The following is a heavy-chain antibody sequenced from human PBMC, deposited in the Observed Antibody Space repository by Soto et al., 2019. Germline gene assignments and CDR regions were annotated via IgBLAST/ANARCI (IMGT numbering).Heavy chain of an antibody. CDR2: IIPIFGTA. V-gene: IGHV1-69*06. CDR1: GGTFSSYA. Sequence: QVQLVQSGAEVKKPGSSVKVSCKASGGTFSSYAISWVRQAPGQGLEWMGGIIPIFGTANYAQKFQGRVTITADKSTSTAYMELSSRRSEDTAVYYCARDRDIVVVPAAIGSDGMDVWGQGTTVTVSS. CDR3: ARDRDIVVVPAAIGSDGMDV. J-gene: IGHJ6*02. D-gene: IGHD2-2*02.